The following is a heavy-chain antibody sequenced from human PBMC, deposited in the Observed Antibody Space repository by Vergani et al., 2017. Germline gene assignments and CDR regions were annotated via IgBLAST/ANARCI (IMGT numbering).Heavy chain of an antibody. V-gene: IGHV4-4*03. J-gene: IGHJ6*02. CDR1: GGPISSSNW. CDR3: TRVSVIVPAYGMDV. CDR2: IYHSGST. D-gene: IGHD2-2*01. Sequence: QVQLQESGPGLVKPPGTLSLTCAVSGGPISSSNWWSWVSQPPGKGLEWIGEIYHSGSTNYNPSLKSRVTIKVEKSKNQFSLRVSDVTAADTAVYYCTRVSVIVPAYGMDVWGQGTTVTVSS.